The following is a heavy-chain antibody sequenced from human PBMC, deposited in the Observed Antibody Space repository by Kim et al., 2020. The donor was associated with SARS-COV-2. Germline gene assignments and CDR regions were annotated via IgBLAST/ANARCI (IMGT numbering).Heavy chain of an antibody. CDR3: ARAGYSSSWFLWYFDL. CDR1: GGSFSGYY. V-gene: IGHV4-34*01. CDR2: INHSGST. Sequence: SETLSLTCAVYGGSFSGYYWSWIRQPPGKGLEWIGEINHSGSTNYNPSLKSRVTISVDTSKNQFSLKLSSVTAADTAVYYCARAGYSSSWFLWYFDLWGRGTLVTVSS. J-gene: IGHJ2*01. D-gene: IGHD6-13*01.